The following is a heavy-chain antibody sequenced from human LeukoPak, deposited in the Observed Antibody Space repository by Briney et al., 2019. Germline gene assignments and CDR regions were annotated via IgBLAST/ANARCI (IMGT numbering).Heavy chain of an antibody. CDR2: VHYSGPT. Sequence: SETLSLSCTVSGDSISTYYWSWMRQPPGKGLEWIGSVHYSGPTNYNPSLKSRVIIPVDASKYHLSLRLTSLTAADTAVYYCARPGSGYTASGAFEIWGQGTMVTVSS. CDR3: ARPGSGYTASGAFEI. V-gene: IGHV4-59*08. J-gene: IGHJ3*02. CDR1: GDSISTYY. D-gene: IGHD5-18*01.